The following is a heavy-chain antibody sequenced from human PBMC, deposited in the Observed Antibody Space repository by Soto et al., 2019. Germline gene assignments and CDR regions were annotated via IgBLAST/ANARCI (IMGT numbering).Heavy chain of an antibody. V-gene: IGHV1-18*04. Sequence: QVQLVQSGAEVKQPGASVKVSCRAYGFTYSSYGISWVRQAPGQGLEWMGWISGDIGNTNYAPKFQGRLIITTDASASTAFMELGSLRSDDTAVYYCARDYDSWSGYYADWGQGTLVTVSS. CDR3: ARDYDSWSGYYAD. D-gene: IGHD3-3*01. CDR2: ISGDIGNT. J-gene: IGHJ4*02. CDR1: GFTYSSYG.